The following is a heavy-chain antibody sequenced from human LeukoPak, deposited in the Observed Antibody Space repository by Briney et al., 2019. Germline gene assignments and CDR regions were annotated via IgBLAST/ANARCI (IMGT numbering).Heavy chain of an antibody. CDR3: ARADHDYSNYTPLDY. V-gene: IGHV4-59*12. CDR1: GGSINSYY. CDR2: IHYSGST. Sequence: SETLSLTCTVSGGSINSYYWSWIRQPPGKGLQWIGCIHYSGSTNYNPSLKSRVTISVDTSKNQFSLKLSSVTAADTAVYYCARADHDYSNYTPLDYWGQGTLVTVSS. D-gene: IGHD4-11*01. J-gene: IGHJ4*02.